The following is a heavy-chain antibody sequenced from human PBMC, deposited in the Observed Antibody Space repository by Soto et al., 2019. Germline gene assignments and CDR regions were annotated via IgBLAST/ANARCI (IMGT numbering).Heavy chain of an antibody. J-gene: IGHJ4*02. CDR1: GGSISSYY. Sequence: PSETLSLTCTVSGGSISSYYWSWIRQPPGKGLERIGYIYHSGSTNYNPSLKIRVTISVATSKNHFSLKLSSVTAADTAVYYCARGFKKFYDYIWGSYRSSTYFDYWGQGTLVTVSS. CDR3: ARGFKKFYDYIWGSYRSSTYFDY. D-gene: IGHD3-16*02. CDR2: IYHSGST. V-gene: IGHV4-59*12.